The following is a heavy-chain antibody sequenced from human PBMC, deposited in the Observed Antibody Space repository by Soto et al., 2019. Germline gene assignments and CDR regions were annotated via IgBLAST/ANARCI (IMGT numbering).Heavy chain of an antibody. J-gene: IGHJ4*02. V-gene: IGHV3-23*01. Sequence: PAGSLRLSCAASGLTFSSYAMSWVRQAPGKGLQWVSAISGSGSPTYYADSVKGRFTISRDNAKNSLYLQMNSLRDEDTAVYYCARDVGYYYDSSGYYRFDYWGQGTLVTVSS. CDR1: GLTFSSYA. CDR2: ISGSGSPT. CDR3: ARDVGYYYDSSGYYRFDY. D-gene: IGHD3-22*01.